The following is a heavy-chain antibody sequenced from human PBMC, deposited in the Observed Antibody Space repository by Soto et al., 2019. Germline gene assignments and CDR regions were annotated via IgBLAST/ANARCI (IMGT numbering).Heavy chain of an antibody. V-gene: IGHV1-69*05. CDR1: GYTFTSYG. Sequence: SVKVSCKASGYTFTSYGISWVRQAPGQGLEWMGGIIANFGTANYAQKFQGRVTITTDKSTSTAYMELSSLRSEDTAVYYCAREEAQGFDYWGQGTLVTVSS. CDR3: AREEAQGFDY. CDR2: IIANFGTA. J-gene: IGHJ4*02.